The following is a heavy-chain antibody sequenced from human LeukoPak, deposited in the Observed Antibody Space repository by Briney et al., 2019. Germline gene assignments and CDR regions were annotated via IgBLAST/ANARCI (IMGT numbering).Heavy chain of an antibody. V-gene: IGHV3-7*04. CDR1: GFTFSSYW. CDR2: IKQDGGEK. J-gene: IGHJ4*02. Sequence: PGRSLRLSCAASGFTFSSYWMSWVRQAPGKGLEWVANIKQDGGEKYYVDSAKGRFTISRDNAKNSLYLQMNSLRPEDTAVYYCAGRGDGNLYYFDHWGQGTLVTASS. CDR3: AGRGDGNLYYFDH. D-gene: IGHD5-24*01.